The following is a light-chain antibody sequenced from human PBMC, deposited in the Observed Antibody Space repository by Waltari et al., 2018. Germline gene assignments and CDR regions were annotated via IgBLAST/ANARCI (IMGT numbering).Light chain of an antibody. CDR3: QAWDSSTYV. J-gene: IGLJ1*01. Sequence: SYELTQPPSVSVSPGHTASLTCPGDKLTDKYSYWYQQKPGQSPTLVMYEDMKRPSGIPERLSGSNSGNTATLTISGTQVMDEADYYCQAWDSSTYVFGTGTQVTVL. V-gene: IGLV3-1*01. CDR2: EDM. CDR1: KLTDKY.